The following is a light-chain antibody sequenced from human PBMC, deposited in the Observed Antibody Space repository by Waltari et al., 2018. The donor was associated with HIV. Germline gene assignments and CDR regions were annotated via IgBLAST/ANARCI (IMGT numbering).Light chain of an antibody. V-gene: IGLV3-21*04. CDR2: YDS. J-gene: IGLJ2*01. CDR3: QVWDTATAHVI. Sequence: SYVVTQPPSVSVAPGQTARISCGGDNIGSKIVHWYQQRPGQAPVLVIYYDSDRPSGIPERFSSSSSGNTDTLTISRVEAGDEADYFCQVWDTATAHVIFGGGTKLTVL. CDR1: NIGSKI.